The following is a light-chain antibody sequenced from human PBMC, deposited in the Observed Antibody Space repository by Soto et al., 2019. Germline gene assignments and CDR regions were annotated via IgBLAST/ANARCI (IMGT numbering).Light chain of an antibody. V-gene: IGKV1D-12*01. J-gene: IGKJ4*01. CDR3: QQANSFPLT. CDR1: QDINNW. CDR2: TTS. Sequence: DIQVTQSPSSVSPSVGDRVTITCRASQDINNWLAWYQQKPGKAPKLLIYTTSHLQSGVPSRLSGSGSGTDFTLTISSLQPEDCATYYCQQANSFPLTFGGGTKVEIK.